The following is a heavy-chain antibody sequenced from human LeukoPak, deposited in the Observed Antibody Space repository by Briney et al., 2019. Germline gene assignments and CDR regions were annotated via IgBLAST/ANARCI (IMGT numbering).Heavy chain of an antibody. J-gene: IGHJ4*02. D-gene: IGHD4-17*01. Sequence: ASVKVSCKASGYAFTSYTMNWVRQARGQGLEWMGWININTENPTYAQGFTGRFVFSLYTSVSTAYLQISSLKAEDTAVYYCARADDFGDYAVDYWGQGILVTVSS. CDR1: GYAFTSYT. CDR3: ARADDFGDYAVDY. CDR2: ININTENP. V-gene: IGHV7-4-1*02.